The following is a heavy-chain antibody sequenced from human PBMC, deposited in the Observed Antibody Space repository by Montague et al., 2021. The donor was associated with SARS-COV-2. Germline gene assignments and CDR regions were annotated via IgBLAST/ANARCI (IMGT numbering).Heavy chain of an antibody. CDR2: VYFPGSV. CDR1: GDSITSYY. J-gene: IGHJ4*02. CDR3: ARWDPQTLTLIGLRGKSASDY. Sequence: SETLSLTCTVSGDSITSYYWTWIRQSPGKGLEWIGYVYFPGSVKYNPSLNSRVTMSIDTSKNQFSLKLRSVTAADTAVYYCARWDPQTLTLIGLRGKSASDYWGQGTLVTVSS. V-gene: IGHV4-59*12. D-gene: IGHD4-23*01.